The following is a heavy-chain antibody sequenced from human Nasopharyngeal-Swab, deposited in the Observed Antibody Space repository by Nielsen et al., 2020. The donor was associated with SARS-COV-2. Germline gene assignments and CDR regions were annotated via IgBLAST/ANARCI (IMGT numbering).Heavy chain of an antibody. V-gene: IGHV3-74*01. Sequence: GESLKISCAASGFTFSSYWMHCVRQAPGKGLVWVSRINSDGSSTSYADSVKGRFTISRDNAKNTLYLQMNSLRAEDTAVYYCAREEVVIIPTSYYYYYMDVWGKGTTVTVAS. CDR2: INSDGSST. CDR3: AREEVVIIPTSYYYYYMDV. CDR1: GFTFSSYW. J-gene: IGHJ6*03. D-gene: IGHD3-3*01.